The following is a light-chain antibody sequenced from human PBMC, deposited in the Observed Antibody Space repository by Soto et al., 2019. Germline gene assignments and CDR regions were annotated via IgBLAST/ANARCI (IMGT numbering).Light chain of an antibody. Sequence: QSALTQPPSVSGSPGQSVAISCTGTSSDVCSYNRVSWYQQPPGTAPKVMIYEGSNRPSGVPDRFSGSKSGNTASLTISGLRAEDEADYYCGSYTRSNTYVFGTGTKLTVL. J-gene: IGLJ1*01. CDR2: EGS. CDR1: SSDVCSYNR. CDR3: GSYTRSNTYV. V-gene: IGLV2-18*02.